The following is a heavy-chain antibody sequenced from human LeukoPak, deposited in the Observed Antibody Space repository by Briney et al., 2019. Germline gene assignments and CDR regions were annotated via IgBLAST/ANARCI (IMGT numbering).Heavy chain of an antibody. CDR1: GFPLSNYA. D-gene: IGHD4-17*01. J-gene: IGHJ6*03. CDR2: IKSKTDGGTP. CDR3: TRDDYGDTYYYYYIDV. Sequence: SGGSLRLSCVASGFPLSNYAMSWVRQAPGKGLEWVGRIKSKTDGGTPDYAAPVRGRFTISRDDSENTLYLQMNTLKTEDTAVYYCTRDDYGDTYYYYYIDVWGKGTTVTVSS. V-gene: IGHV3-15*01.